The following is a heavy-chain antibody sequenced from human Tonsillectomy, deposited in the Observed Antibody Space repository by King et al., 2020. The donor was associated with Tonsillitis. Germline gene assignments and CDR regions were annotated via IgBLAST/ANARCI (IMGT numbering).Heavy chain of an antibody. CDR3: ETYYYDGTGYYPDAFDI. CDR2: IYSDGTT. D-gene: IGHD3-22*01. CDR1: GFTVSSIY. J-gene: IGHJ3*02. V-gene: IGHV3-53*01. Sequence: VQLVESGGGLIPPGGSLRLSCAASGFTVSSIYMSWVRQAPGKGLEWVSIIYSDGTTYYSDSVKGRFTISRDNSKNTLYLQMNRLRAEDTAVYYCETYYYDGTGYYPDAFDIWGQGTMVTVSS.